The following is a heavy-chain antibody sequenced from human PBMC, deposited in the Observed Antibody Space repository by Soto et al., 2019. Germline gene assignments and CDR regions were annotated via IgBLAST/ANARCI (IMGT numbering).Heavy chain of an antibody. J-gene: IGHJ3*01. CDR3: ARLYGLDAFDF. Sequence: QVQLQESGPGLVKPSETLSLTCTGSGGSISSYYWSWIRQPPGKGLEWIGYIFYSGSTNYNPSLKSRVTISVDTSKNQFSLKLRSVTAADTAVYYCARLYGLDAFDFWGQGTMVTVSS. V-gene: IGHV4-59*08. CDR2: IFYSGST. D-gene: IGHD3-16*02. CDR1: GGSISSYY.